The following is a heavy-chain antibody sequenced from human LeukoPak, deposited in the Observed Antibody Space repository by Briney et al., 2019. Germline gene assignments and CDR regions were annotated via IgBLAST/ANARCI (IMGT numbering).Heavy chain of an antibody. V-gene: IGHV4-61*02. CDR2: FYSSGST. D-gene: IGHD3-22*01. CDR3: ARPSTYYYDSSGHGAFDI. CDR1: GDSISSGSYY. J-gene: IGHJ3*02. Sequence: SETLSLTCTVSGDSISSGSYYWSWIRQPAGRGLEWIGRFYSSGSTDYNPSLKSRVTISVDTSKNQFSLKLSSVTATDTAVYYCARPSTYYYDSSGHGAFDIWGQGTMVTGSS.